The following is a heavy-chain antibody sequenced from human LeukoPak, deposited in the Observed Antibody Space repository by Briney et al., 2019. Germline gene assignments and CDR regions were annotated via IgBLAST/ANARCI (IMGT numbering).Heavy chain of an antibody. V-gene: IGHV3-23*01. CDR1: GFTFSSYA. CDR2: ISGGGGST. CDR3: ARSPTAINGYFDP. D-gene: IGHD2-2*01. Sequence: GGSLRLSCAASGFTFSSYAMNWVRQAPGKGLEWVSVISGGGGSTYYADPVKGRFTISRDNSKNTLYLQMNSLRADDTAVYYCARSPTAINGYFDPWGQGTLVTVSS. J-gene: IGHJ5*02.